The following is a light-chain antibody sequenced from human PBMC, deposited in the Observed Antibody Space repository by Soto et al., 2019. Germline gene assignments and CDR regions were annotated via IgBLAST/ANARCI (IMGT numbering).Light chain of an antibody. V-gene: IGKV1-5*01. J-gene: IGKJ1*01. Sequence: DIQLTQSPSTLSASVGDRVTITCRASQSITTWLAWYQQKQGKAPKLLIYDASSLESGVPSRFSCIGSGTEFTRIISSLQADDIATYYGQHYNSYSRTFGQGTKVEIK. CDR3: QHYNSYSRT. CDR2: DAS. CDR1: QSITTW.